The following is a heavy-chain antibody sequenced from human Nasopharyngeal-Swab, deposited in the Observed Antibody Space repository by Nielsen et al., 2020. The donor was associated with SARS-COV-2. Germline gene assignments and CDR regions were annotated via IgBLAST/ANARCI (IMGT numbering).Heavy chain of an antibody. CDR2: ISSRGTGI. Sequence: GESLKTSCAASGFTFSSYKMHWVRQAPGKGLEWVSYISSRGTGIYDADSVKGRFTISRDNAKNSLYLQMNSLRVEDTAIYYCARESSSDYTFDYWGQGTLVTVSS. CDR3: ARESSSDYTFDY. D-gene: IGHD3-22*01. J-gene: IGHJ4*02. V-gene: IGHV3-48*03. CDR1: GFTFSSYK.